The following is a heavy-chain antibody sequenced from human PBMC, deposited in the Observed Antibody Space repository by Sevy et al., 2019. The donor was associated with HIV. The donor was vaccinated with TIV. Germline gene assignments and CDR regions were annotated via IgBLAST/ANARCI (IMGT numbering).Heavy chain of an antibody. D-gene: IGHD3-3*01. V-gene: IGHV1-2*02. J-gene: IGHJ3*02. Sequence: ASVKVSCKASGNPFSGYYIHWLRQAPGQGPEWMGCINPDSGGTNYTQNFQGRITLTSDTSIRTVYMELSRLRSDDTAVYYCARGPLTVFGREGAFDIWGQGTMVTVSS. CDR2: INPDSGGT. CDR1: GNPFSGYY. CDR3: ARGPLTVFGREGAFDI.